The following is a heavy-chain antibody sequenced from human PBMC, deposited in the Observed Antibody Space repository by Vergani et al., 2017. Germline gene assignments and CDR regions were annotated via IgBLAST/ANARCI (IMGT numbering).Heavy chain of an antibody. D-gene: IGHD6-19*01. CDR1: GYSFNNSA. V-gene: IGHV7-4-1*01. J-gene: IGHJ4*02. CDR3: ARAKRCRLAVGATDS. Sequence: QEQLVQSGSELKKPGASVKVSCKASGYSFNNSAIHWVRQAPGQGLEWMGWINPTTGNPTYARAFTGRFVFSLDTSISTAYLQIGSLKAEDTAVYFCARAKRCRLAVGATDSWGQGTLLTVSS. CDR2: INPTTGNP.